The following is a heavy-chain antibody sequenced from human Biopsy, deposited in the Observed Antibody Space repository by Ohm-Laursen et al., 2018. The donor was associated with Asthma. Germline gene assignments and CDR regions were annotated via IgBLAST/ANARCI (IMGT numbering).Heavy chain of an antibody. J-gene: IGHJ4*01. D-gene: IGHD3-22*01. CDR2: ISWNSGNI. CDR3: GKSADYYDSTDYLDF. CDR1: GFSFYDCA. Sequence: SLRLSCAASGFSFYDCAMHWVRQAPGKGLEWVSSISWNSGNIDYAVSVKARFTISRDNAKNSLYLQMQSLRPEDTAFDYCGKSADYYDSTDYLDFWGRGTLVTVSS. V-gene: IGHV3-9*01.